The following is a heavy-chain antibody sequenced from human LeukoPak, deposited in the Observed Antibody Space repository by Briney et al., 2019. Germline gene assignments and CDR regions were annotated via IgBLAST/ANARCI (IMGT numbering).Heavy chain of an antibody. J-gene: IGHJ4*02. CDR3: ARDRDSSGYYDY. D-gene: IGHD3-22*01. CDR1: GGSISSYY. Sequence: SEPLSLPCPVSGGSISSYYWSWIRQPAGKGLEWIGRIYTSGSTNYNPSLKSRVTMSVDTSKNQFSLKLSSVTAADTAVYYCARDRDSSGYYDYWGQGTLVTVSS. CDR2: IYTSGST. V-gene: IGHV4-4*07.